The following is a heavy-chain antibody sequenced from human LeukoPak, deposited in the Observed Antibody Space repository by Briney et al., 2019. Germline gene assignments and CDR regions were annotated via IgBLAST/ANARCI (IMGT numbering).Heavy chain of an antibody. J-gene: IGHJ4*02. CDR2: IFDGGDTK. D-gene: IGHD2-21*01. CDR3: AKDSTMWPHYFDH. V-gene: IGHV3-23*01. Sequence: GGSLRLSCAASGFTFSNAWMSWVRQAPGKGLEWVSSIFDGGDTKDYADSVKGRFTTSRDNSKNELYLQMNSLTAEDTAVYFCAKDSTMWPHYFDHWGQGILVIVSS. CDR1: GFTFSNAW.